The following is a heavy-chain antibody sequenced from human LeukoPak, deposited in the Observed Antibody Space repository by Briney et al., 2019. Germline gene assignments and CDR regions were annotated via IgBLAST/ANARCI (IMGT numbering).Heavy chain of an antibody. V-gene: IGHV1-18*01. D-gene: IGHD2-2*01. Sequence: GASVKVSCKASGYTFTSYGISWVRQAPGRGLEWMGWTSAYNGNTNYAQKLQSRVTMTTDTSTSTAYMELRSLRSDDTAVYYCARVRLGYCSSTSCPELSYYFDYWGQGTLVTVSS. CDR3: ARVRLGYCSSTSCPELSYYFDY. J-gene: IGHJ4*02. CDR2: TSAYNGNT. CDR1: GYTFTSYG.